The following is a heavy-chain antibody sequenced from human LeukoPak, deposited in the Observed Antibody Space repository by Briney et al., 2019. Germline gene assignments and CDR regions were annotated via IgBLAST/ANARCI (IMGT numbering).Heavy chain of an antibody. J-gene: IGHJ4*02. V-gene: IGHV3-66*01. D-gene: IGHD3-22*01. CDR3: ARAPLNYYDSSGYYSPPYYFDY. Sequence: GGSLRLSCAASGFTVSSNYMSWVRQAPGKGLEWVSVIYSGGSTYYADSVKGRFTISRDNSKNTLYLQMNSLRAEDTAVYYCARAPLNYYDSSGYYSPPYYFDYWGQGTLVTVSS. CDR1: GFTVSSNY. CDR2: IYSGGST.